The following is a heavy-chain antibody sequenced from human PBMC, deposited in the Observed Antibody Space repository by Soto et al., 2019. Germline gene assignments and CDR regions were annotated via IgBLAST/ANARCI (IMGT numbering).Heavy chain of an antibody. V-gene: IGHV3-53*01. J-gene: IGHJ4*02. D-gene: IGHD4-4*01. Sequence: EVQLVESGGGVIQPGGSLRLSCGASGFIVSSSYMSWVRQAPGEGLEWISALYTAGTTYYADSVKGRFTISRDNSKNTLDLQLSSLRAEDTAVYYCTRRRSDTTVFDFWGQGTLVTVSS. CDR3: TRRRSDTTVFDF. CDR2: LYTAGTT. CDR1: GFIVSSSY.